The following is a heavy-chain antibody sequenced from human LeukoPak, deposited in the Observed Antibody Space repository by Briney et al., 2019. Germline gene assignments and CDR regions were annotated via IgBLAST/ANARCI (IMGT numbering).Heavy chain of an antibody. CDR1: GFTFSGYA. CDR2: ISSKGDIT. D-gene: IGHD3-9*01. CDR3: ARAPPYYDIHRDAFDI. V-gene: IGHV3-64*04. Sequence: GGSLRLSCSASGFTFSGYAMRWVRQGPGKGLEYVSAISSKGDITYYADSVKGRFTISRDNAKNSLYLQMNSLRAEDTAVYYCARAPPYYDIHRDAFDIWGQGTMVTVSS. J-gene: IGHJ3*02.